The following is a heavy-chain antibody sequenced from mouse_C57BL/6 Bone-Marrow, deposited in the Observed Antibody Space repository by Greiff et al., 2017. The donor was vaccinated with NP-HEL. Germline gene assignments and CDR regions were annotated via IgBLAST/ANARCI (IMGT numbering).Heavy chain of an antibody. Sequence: EVKLVESGGGLVQSGRSLRLSCATSGFTFSDFYMEWVRQAPGKGLEWIAASRNKANDYTTEYSASVKGRFIVSKDTSQTILHLQMHALRAEDTAIEVCARDGQDWYLDVGGTGTTVTVSA. CDR3: ARDGQDWYLDV. CDR1: GFTFSDFY. V-gene: IGHV7-1*01. CDR2: SRNKANDYTT. D-gene: IGHD3-2*01. J-gene: IGHJ1*03.